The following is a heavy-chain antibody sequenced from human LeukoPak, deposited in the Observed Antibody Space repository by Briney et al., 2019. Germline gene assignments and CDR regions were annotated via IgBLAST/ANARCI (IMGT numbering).Heavy chain of an antibody. CDR3: AREEVTGEGFDY. Sequence: PGASLRLSCAASGFTFNTYAMSWVRQAPGKGLEWVSYISSSGNIIYYADSVKGRFTISRDNAKNSVYLQMNSLRAEDTAVYYCAREEVTGEGFDYWGQGTLVTVSS. D-gene: IGHD7-27*01. J-gene: IGHJ4*02. V-gene: IGHV3-48*03. CDR1: GFTFNTYA. CDR2: ISSSGNII.